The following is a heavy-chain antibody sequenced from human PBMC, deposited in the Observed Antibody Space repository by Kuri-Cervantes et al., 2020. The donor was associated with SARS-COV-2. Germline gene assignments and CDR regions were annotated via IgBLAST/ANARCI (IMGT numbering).Heavy chain of an antibody. CDR2: IYYSGST. J-gene: IGHJ2*01. Sequence: SETLSLTCTVSGGSISSGDYYWSWIRQPPGKGLEWIGYIYYSGSTYYNPSLKSRVTISVDTSKNQFSLKLSSVTAADTAVYYCARDHYYHTSGYYSHWYFDLWGRGTLVTVSS. CDR1: GGSISSGDYY. CDR3: ARDHYYHTSGYYSHWYFDL. V-gene: IGHV4-30-4*08. D-gene: IGHD3-22*01.